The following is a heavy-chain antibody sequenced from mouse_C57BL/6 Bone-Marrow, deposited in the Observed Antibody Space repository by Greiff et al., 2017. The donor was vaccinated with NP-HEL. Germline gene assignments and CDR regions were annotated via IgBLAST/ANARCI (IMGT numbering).Heavy chain of an antibody. CDR3: ARESSYDAMDY. V-gene: IGHV1-54*01. D-gene: IGHD1-1*01. Sequence: QVQLKQSGAELVRPGTSVKVSCKASGYAFNNYLIEWVKQRPGQGLEWIGVINPGSGGTNYNEKFKGKATLTADKSFSTAYMQLSSLTSEDSAVCFCARESSYDAMDYWGQGTSVTVSS. CDR2: INPGSGGT. CDR1: GYAFNNYL. J-gene: IGHJ4*01.